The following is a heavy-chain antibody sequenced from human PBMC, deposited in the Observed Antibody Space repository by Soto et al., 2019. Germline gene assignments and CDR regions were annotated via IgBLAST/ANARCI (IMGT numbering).Heavy chain of an antibody. J-gene: IGHJ5*02. CDR2: TNSDGSTT. CDR1: GFTFSTXX. CDR3: ARVGSLWSFDP. V-gene: IGHV3-74*01. D-gene: IGHD3-10*01. Sequence: EVQLVESGGXLVQPXGSLXLSCAASGFTFSTXXMHWVRQAPGXGLVWVSRTNSDGSTTTYADSVKGRFTISRDNAKNTLYLQMDSLRAEDTAVYYCARVGSLWSFDPWGQGTLVTVSS.